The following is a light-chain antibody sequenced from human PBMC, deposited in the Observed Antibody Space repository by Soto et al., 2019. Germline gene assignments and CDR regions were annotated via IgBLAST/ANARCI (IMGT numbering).Light chain of an antibody. V-gene: IGKV1-5*01. CDR1: QSISNC. CDR3: QQYSNYSPWK. J-gene: IGKJ1*01. Sequence: DIQMTQSPSTLSTSVGDRVTINCRASQSISNCLAWYQQKPGMAPKLLIFDASSLEGGVPSRFSGSGSGTEFTLTISSLQPDDFATYYCQQYSNYSPWKFCKGTKVEIK. CDR2: DAS.